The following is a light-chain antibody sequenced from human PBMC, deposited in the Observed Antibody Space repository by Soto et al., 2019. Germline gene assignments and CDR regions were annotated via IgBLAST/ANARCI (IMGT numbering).Light chain of an antibody. CDR3: HQSSNWPYT. CDR1: QSVSTR. V-gene: IGKV3-11*01. Sequence: ETVVTQSPATLSLSPGERATLSCRASQSVSTRLEWYQQKPGQAPRLLINSASNRATGIPARFSGSGSGTDFTLTISSLEAEDFAVYHCHQSSNWPYTFGQGTKLEIK. CDR2: SAS. J-gene: IGKJ2*01.